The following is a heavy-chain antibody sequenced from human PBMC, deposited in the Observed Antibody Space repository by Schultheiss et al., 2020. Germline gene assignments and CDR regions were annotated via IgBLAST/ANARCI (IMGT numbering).Heavy chain of an antibody. Sequence: SQTLSLTCAVYGGSFSGYYWSWIRQPPGKGLEWIGEINHSGSTNYNPSLKSRVTISVDTSKNQFSLKLSSVTAADTAVYYCARGPARYPFDYWGQGTLVTVSS. J-gene: IGHJ4*02. CDR2: INHSGST. D-gene: IGHD1-1*01. CDR3: ARGPARYPFDY. CDR1: GGSFSGYY. V-gene: IGHV4-34*01.